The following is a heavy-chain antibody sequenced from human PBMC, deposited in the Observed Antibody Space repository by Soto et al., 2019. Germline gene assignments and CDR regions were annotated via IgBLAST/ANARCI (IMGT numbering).Heavy chain of an antibody. D-gene: IGHD2-15*01. Sequence: QVQLQVSGPGLVKPSETLSLTCTVSGGSISSYYWRWIRQPPGKGLEWIGYIYYSGSTNYNPSLKSRVTISVDTSKNQFSLKLSSVTAADTAVYYCARRYGGSIDYWGQGTLVTVSS. CDR2: IYYSGST. CDR3: ARRYGGSIDY. V-gene: IGHV4-59*08. CDR1: GGSISSYY. J-gene: IGHJ4*02.